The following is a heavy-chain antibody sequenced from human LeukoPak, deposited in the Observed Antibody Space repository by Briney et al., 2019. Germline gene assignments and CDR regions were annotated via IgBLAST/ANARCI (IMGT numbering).Heavy chain of an antibody. CDR1: GFTFSSYS. V-gene: IGHV3-21*01. D-gene: IGHD1-7*01. CDR2: ISSSSSYI. Sequence: GGSLRLSCAASGFTFSSYSMNWVRQAPGKGLEWVSSISSSSSYIYYADSVKGRFTISRDNAKNSLYLQMNSLRAEDTAVYYCARAGWLELPYAFDIWGQGTMVTVSS. CDR3: ARAGWLELPYAFDI. J-gene: IGHJ3*02.